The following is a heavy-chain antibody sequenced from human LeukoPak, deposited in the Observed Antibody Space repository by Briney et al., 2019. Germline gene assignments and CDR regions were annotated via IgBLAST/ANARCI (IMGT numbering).Heavy chain of an antibody. V-gene: IGHV4-39*01. CDR1: GDSISTSSYY. CDR3: ARHGGLLWFWFDP. J-gene: IGHJ5*02. Sequence: PSETLSLTCTVSGDSISTSSYYWGWLRQPPGKGLEWIGSIYYTGSTYYNPSLKSRVTISVDTSKNQFSLKLSSVTAADTAVYYCARHGGLLWFWFDPWGQGTLVTVSS. CDR2: IYYTGST. D-gene: IGHD3-10*01.